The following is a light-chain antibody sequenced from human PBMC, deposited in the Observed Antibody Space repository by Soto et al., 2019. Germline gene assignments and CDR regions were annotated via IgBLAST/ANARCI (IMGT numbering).Light chain of an antibody. CDR1: QSVSSY. J-gene: IGKJ4*01. Sequence: EMVLTQSPATLSLSPGQGATLSCRASQSVSSYLAWYQQKPGQAPRLLIYDTSHRATGIPARFSGSGSGTDFTLTISSVEPEDFAVYYCQQRSNWLTFGGGTRVEIK. V-gene: IGKV3-11*01. CDR2: DTS. CDR3: QQRSNWLT.